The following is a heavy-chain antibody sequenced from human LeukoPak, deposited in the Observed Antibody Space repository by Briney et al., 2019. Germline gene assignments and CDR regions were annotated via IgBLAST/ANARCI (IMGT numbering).Heavy chain of an antibody. Sequence: PGGSLRLSCAASGFTFSSYAMHWVRQAPGKGLEWVAVISYDGSNKYYADSVKGRFTISRDNTKNTLYLQMNRLRAEDTAVYYCARGGGWLRDPFDIWGQGTMVTVSS. D-gene: IGHD2-15*01. CDR3: ARGGGWLRDPFDI. CDR2: ISYDGSNK. J-gene: IGHJ3*02. V-gene: IGHV3-30*01. CDR1: GFTFSSYA.